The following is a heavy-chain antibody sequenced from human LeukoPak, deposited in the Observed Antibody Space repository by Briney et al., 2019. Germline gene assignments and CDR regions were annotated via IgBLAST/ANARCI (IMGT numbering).Heavy chain of an antibody. J-gene: IGHJ4*02. V-gene: IGHV3-48*04. CDR1: SLTFGRYS. CDR3: ARGGGSYRY. Sequence: GGSLTLSWEASSLTFGRYSMTWVRQPPGKGLEWIADTSSSGDSKYYPDSKKRRFTISRDNAKNSLYLQMTALRAEDRAVYYCARGGGSYRYWGQGTLVTVSS. D-gene: IGHD3-16*02. CDR2: TSSSGDSK.